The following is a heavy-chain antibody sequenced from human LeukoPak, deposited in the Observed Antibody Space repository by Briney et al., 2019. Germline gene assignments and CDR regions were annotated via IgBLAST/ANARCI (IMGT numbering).Heavy chain of an antibody. Sequence: GASVKVSCKVSGYTLTELSMHWVRQAPGKGLEWMGGFDPEDGETIYAQKFQGRVTMTTDTSTSTAYMELRSLRSDDTAVYYCVRGLGSVNSGWIFFDYWGQGTLVTVSS. D-gene: IGHD6-19*01. J-gene: IGHJ4*02. CDR2: FDPEDGET. V-gene: IGHV1-24*01. CDR1: GYTLTELS. CDR3: VRGLGSVNSGWIFFDY.